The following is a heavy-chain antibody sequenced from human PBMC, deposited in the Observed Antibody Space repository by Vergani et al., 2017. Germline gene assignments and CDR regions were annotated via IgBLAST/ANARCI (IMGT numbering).Heavy chain of an antibody. Sequence: QVQLVQSGAEVKKPGSSVKVSCKASGGTLSSFPISWVRQAPGQGLGWMGGIIPIFGTATYAQKFQGRVTITADKSQRTAYMELSSLRSEDTAVYYCARAARGFLGGERGYWGQGTLVTVSS. D-gene: IGHD3-16*01. CDR1: GGTLSSFP. V-gene: IGHV1-69*06. J-gene: IGHJ4*02. CDR3: ARAARGFLGGERGY. CDR2: IIPIFGTA.